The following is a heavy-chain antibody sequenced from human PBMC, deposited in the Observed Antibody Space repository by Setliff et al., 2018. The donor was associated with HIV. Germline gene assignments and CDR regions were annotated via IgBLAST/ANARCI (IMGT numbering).Heavy chain of an antibody. CDR3: VNPSGAMGDFDS. J-gene: IGHJ4*02. CDR2: IYNSGST. D-gene: IGHD3-16*01. Sequence: SETLSLTCAVSGSSISSSYRWGWIRQSPGKGLEWIGNIYNSGSTYYNPSLKSRVTMSVDTSKNQFSLKLSSVTAADTAVYYCVNPSGAMGDFDSWGQGTLVTVSS. CDR1: GSSISSSYR. V-gene: IGHV4-28*01.